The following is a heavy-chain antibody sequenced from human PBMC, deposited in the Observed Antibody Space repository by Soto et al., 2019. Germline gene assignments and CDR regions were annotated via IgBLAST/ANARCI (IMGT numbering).Heavy chain of an antibody. CDR3: AKVDYGVSFDY. V-gene: IGHV3-23*01. D-gene: IGHD4-17*01. CDR2: IGGSGTNT. Sequence: EVQLLDSGGGLVQPGGSLRLSCVASGLTFSSYAMSWVRQVPGKGLEWVSLIGGSGTNTYYADSVKGRFTISRDNSKNTLYLQMNSLRAEETAVYYCAKVDYGVSFDYWGQGTPVTVSS. CDR1: GLTFSSYA. J-gene: IGHJ4*02.